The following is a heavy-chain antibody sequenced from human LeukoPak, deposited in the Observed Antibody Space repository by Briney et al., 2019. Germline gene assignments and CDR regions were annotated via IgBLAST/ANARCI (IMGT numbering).Heavy chain of an antibody. J-gene: IGHJ4*02. V-gene: IGHV4-59*01. CDR3: ARDVWFGELPSDY. D-gene: IGHD3-10*01. Sequence: KPSETLSLTCTVSGGSISSYYWSWIRQPPGKGLEWIGYIYYSGSTNYNPSLKSRVTISVDTSKNQFSLKLSSVTAADTAVYYCARDVWFGELPSDYWGQGTLVTVSS. CDR1: GGSISSYY. CDR2: IYYSGST.